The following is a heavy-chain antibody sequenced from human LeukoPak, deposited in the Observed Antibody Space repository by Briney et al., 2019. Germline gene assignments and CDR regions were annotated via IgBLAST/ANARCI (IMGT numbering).Heavy chain of an antibody. V-gene: IGHV3-21*01. CDR1: LFTFRRYI. D-gene: IGHD5-24*01. CDR3: AREGMATRGTFDY. CDR2: ISSSSSYI. Sequence: PGGSLRLSCAASLFTFRRYIMNWVREAPGNGLECCSSISSSSSYIYYADSVKGRFTISSDNAKNSLYLQMSSLRAEDTAVYYCAREGMATRGTFDYWGQGTLVTVSS. J-gene: IGHJ4*02.